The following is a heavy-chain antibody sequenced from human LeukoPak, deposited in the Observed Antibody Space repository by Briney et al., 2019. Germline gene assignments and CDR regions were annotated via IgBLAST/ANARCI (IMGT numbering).Heavy chain of an antibody. Sequence: TSETLSLTCAVYGGSFSGYYWSWIRQPPGKGLEWIGEINHSGSTNYNPSLKSRVTISVDTSKNQFSLKLSSVTAADTAVYYCARGEDRQYYYDSSGKGPPDYWGQGTLVTVSS. CDR3: ARGEDRQYYYDSSGKGPPDY. D-gene: IGHD3-22*01. V-gene: IGHV4-34*01. J-gene: IGHJ4*02. CDR1: GGSFSGYY. CDR2: INHSGST.